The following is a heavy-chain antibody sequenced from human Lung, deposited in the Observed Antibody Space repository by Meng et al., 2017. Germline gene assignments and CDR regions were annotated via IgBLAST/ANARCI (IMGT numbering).Heavy chain of an antibody. V-gene: IGHV4-4*02. CDR3: VRGGQDQAYYDFWSGPFDP. D-gene: IGHD3-3*01. CDR2: IYHSGRT. CDR1: GGSIRSRNC. J-gene: IGHJ5*02. Sequence: QGQSQESGPGLVTPSGTLSLTCAVFGGSIRSRNCWSWVRQSPGKGLEWIGEIYHSGRTNYNPSLESRVTISLDKSQNHFSLKVKSVTAADTAVYYCVRGGQDQAYYDFWSGPFDPWGQGTLVTVSS.